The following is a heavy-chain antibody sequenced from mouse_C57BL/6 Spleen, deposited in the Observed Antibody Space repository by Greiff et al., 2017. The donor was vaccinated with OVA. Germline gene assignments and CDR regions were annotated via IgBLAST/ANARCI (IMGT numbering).Heavy chain of an antibody. Sequence: QVQLQQSGPELVKPGASVKISCKASGYAFRSSWMHWVKQRPGKGLEWIGRISPGDGDTNYNGKFKGKATLTADKSSSTAYMQLSSLTSEDSAVYFCARLAQATDFDYWGQGTTLTVSS. D-gene: IGHD3-2*02. CDR3: ARLAQATDFDY. V-gene: IGHV1-82*01. CDR2: ISPGDGDT. CDR1: GYAFRSSW. J-gene: IGHJ2*01.